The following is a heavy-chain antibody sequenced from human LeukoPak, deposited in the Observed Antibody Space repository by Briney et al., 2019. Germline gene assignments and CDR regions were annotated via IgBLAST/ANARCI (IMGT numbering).Heavy chain of an antibody. D-gene: IGHD3-10*01. CDR2: IYDSGST. CDR3: ARHYGP. CDR1: GFTFSSYA. J-gene: IGHJ5*02. V-gene: IGHV4-39*01. Sequence: GSLRLSCIASGFTFSSYAMGWVRQPPGKGLEWIGSIYDSGSTYYNPSLKSRVTISVDTSKNQFSLKLNSVTAADTAVYYCARHYGPWGQGTLVTVSS.